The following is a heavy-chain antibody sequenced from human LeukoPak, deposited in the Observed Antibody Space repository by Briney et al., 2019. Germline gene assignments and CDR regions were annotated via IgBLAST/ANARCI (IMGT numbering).Heavy chain of an antibody. CDR3: ARTHSSGYYNYYYYYGMDV. CDR1: GFTFSSYA. D-gene: IGHD3-22*01. CDR2: ISYDGSNK. Sequence: GRSLRLSCAASGFTFSSYAMHWVRQAPGKGLEWVAVISYDGSNKYNADSVKGRFTISRDNSKNTLYLQMNSLRAEDTAVYYCARTHSSGYYNYYYYYGMDVWGQGTTVTVSS. V-gene: IGHV3-30-3*01. J-gene: IGHJ6*02.